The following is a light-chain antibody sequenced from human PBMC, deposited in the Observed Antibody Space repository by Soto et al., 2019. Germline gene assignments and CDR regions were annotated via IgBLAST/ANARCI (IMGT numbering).Light chain of an antibody. J-gene: IGLJ3*02. V-gene: IGLV1-36*01. CDR1: RSNVGNND. Sequence: QSVLTQPPSVSEAPRQRVTISCSGSRSNVGNNDVNWYQQLPGKAPKLLIYYDDLLPSGVSDRFSGSKSGTSASLAISGLQSEDEADYYCAVWDDSLNGVVFGGGTKVTVL. CDR2: YDD. CDR3: AVWDDSLNGVV.